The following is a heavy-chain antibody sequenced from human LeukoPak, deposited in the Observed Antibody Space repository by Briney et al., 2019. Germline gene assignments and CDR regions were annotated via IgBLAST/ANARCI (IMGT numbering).Heavy chain of an antibody. CDR3: ARGTPFGAY. Sequence: PGGSLRLSCAASGFTFSSYAMSWVRQAPGKGLEWVANVKEDGSEKYYVDSVRGRFIISRDNAKNSLYLQMSSLRGEDTAVYYCARGTPFGAYWGQGTLVTVSS. D-gene: IGHD3-16*01. CDR2: VKEDGSEK. J-gene: IGHJ4*02. V-gene: IGHV3-7*03. CDR1: GFTFSSYA.